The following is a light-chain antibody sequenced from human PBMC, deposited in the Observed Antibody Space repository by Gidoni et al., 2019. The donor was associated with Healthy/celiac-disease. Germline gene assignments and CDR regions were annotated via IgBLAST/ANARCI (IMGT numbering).Light chain of an antibody. CDR1: SSDVGTYNL. CDR2: EVS. Sequence: QSPLTQPASLSGSPGQSITISCTGTSSDVGTYNLVPWYQQHPGKAPKLMIYEVSKRPSGVSNRFSGSKSGNTASLTISGLQAEDEADYYCCSYAGSSTLVFGGGTKLTVL. J-gene: IGLJ3*02. CDR3: CSYAGSSTLV. V-gene: IGLV2-23*02.